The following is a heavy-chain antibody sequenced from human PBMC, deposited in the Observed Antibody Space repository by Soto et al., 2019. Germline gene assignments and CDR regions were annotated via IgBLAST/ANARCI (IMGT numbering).Heavy chain of an antibody. CDR3: ARARYCSSTSCQGVGWFDP. CDR2: FYYSGST. J-gene: IGHJ5*02. Sequence: SETLSLTCTVSGVSVNSGDYYWSWIRQPPGKGLEWIGYFYYSGSTNYNPSLKSRVTISVDTSKNQFSLKLSSVTAADTAVYYCARARYCSSTSCQGVGWFDPWGQGTLVTVSS. D-gene: IGHD2-2*01. V-gene: IGHV4-61*08. CDR1: GVSVNSGDYY.